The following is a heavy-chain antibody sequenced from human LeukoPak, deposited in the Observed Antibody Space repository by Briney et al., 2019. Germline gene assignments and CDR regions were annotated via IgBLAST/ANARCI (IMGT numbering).Heavy chain of an antibody. D-gene: IGHD1-26*01. CDR1: GGSISSYY. CDR2: IYYSGTT. Sequence: ETLSLTCTVSGGSISSYYWSWIRQPPGKGLEWIGYIYYSGTTNYNPSLKSRVTISVDTSKNQISLKLSSVTAADTAVYYCARTSGAYSFYYFDYWGQGTLVTVSS. V-gene: IGHV4-59*08. CDR3: ARTSGAYSFYYFDY. J-gene: IGHJ4*02.